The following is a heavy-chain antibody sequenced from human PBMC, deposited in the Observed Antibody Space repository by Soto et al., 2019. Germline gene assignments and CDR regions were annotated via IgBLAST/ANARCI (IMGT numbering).Heavy chain of an antibody. V-gene: IGHV4-34*01. CDR2: INQSGNT. D-gene: IGHD2-2*01. CDR1: GGSFSGYY. CDR3: ARPSYALNWYFHYCMQV. J-gene: IGHJ6*02. Sequence: PSETLSLTCAVSGGSFSGYYWTWIRQIPGKGLEWIGEINQSGNTKYNPSLMSRVTMSVDTSRNQFSLKLRSVTAADTAVYYCARPSYALNWYFHYCMQVWGQGHSVTAP.